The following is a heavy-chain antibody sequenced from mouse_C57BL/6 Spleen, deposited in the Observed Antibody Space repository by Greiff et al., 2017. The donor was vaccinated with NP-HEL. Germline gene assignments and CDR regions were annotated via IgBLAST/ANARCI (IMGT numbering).Heavy chain of an antibody. V-gene: IGHV5-17*01. CDR2: ISSGSSTI. Sequence: EVQLVESGGGLVKPGGSLKLSCAASGFTFSDYGMHWVRQAPEKGLEWVAYISSGSSTIYYADTVKGRFTISRDNAKNTLFLQMTSLRSEDTAMYYCASHYYGSSHFDYWGQGTTLTVSS. CDR3: ASHYYGSSHFDY. CDR1: GFTFSDYG. D-gene: IGHD1-1*01. J-gene: IGHJ2*01.